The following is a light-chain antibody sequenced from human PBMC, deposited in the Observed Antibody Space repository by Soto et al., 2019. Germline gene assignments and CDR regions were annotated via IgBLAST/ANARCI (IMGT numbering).Light chain of an antibody. J-gene: IGKJ1*01. CDR3: QQSYSTPPWT. CDR1: QTISSW. Sequence: IQFAQFPCFLSASVRDRVTITCRASQTISSWLAWYQQKPGKAPKLLIYAASSLQSGVPSRFSGSGSGTDFTLTISSLQPEDFATYYCQQSYSTPPWTFGQGTKVDIK. V-gene: IGKV1-39*01. CDR2: AAS.